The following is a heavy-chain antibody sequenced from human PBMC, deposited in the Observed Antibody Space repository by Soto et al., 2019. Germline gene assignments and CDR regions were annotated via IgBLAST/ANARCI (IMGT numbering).Heavy chain of an antibody. CDR1: GFTFSTSA. D-gene: IGHD1-26*01. CDR3: AKNQGVELVPLATVDWFDP. CDR2: ISGSGGTT. Sequence: GGSLRLSCIASGFTFSTSAMNWVRQAPGKXLEWVSGISGSGGTTYYADSVKGRFTISRDNSKNTVYLQMNSLRAEDTAVYHCAKNQGVELVPLATVDWFDPWGQGSVVTVFS. J-gene: IGHJ5*02. V-gene: IGHV3-23*01.